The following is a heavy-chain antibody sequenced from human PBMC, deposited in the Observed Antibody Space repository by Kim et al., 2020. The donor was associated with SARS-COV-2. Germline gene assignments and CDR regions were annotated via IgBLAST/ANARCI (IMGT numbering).Heavy chain of an antibody. CDR2: ISVTDAI. V-gene: IGHV3-48*02. CDR1: GFTFTTYN. Sequence: GGSLRLSCAASGFTFTTYNMNWVRQAPGKGLEWISYISVTDAIYYADSVKGRFTISRDYAKNSLDLQLNSLRDEDTAVYYCVRDWYWGIDVWGQENLGT. CDR3: VRDWYWGIDV. J-gene: IGHJ4*02. D-gene: IGHD3-16*01.